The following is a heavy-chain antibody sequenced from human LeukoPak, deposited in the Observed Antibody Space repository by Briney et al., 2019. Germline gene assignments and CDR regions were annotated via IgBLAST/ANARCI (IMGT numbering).Heavy chain of an antibody. J-gene: IGHJ6*03. CDR1: GYTFTSYD. D-gene: IGHD2-15*01. CDR3: ARVSQDIVLRYYYYYYMDV. V-gene: IGHV1-8*01. CDR2: MNPNSGST. Sequence: ASVKVSCKASGYTFTSYDINWVRQATGQGLEWMGWMNPNSGSTGYAQKFQGRVTMTRNTSISTAYMELSSLRSEDTAVYYCARVSQDIVLRYYYYYYMDVWGKGTTVTVSS.